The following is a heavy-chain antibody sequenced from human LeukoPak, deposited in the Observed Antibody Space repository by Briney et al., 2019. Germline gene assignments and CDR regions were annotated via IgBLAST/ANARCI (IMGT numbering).Heavy chain of an antibody. Sequence: PGGSLRLSCAASGFTLSGYWMHWVRQAPGKGLEWVAVILFDGNNKYYADSVRGRFTISRDNSKNTLYLQMNSLRDEDTAVYYCAKDAEHSSGWYPGNWGQGTLVIVSS. J-gene: IGHJ4*02. D-gene: IGHD6-13*01. CDR1: GFTLSGYW. V-gene: IGHV3-30*18. CDR2: ILFDGNNK. CDR3: AKDAEHSSGWYPGN.